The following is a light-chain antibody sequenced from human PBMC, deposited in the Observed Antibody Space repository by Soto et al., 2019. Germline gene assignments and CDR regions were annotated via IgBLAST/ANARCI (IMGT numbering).Light chain of an antibody. J-gene: IGKJ1*01. CDR1: QSVSSNF. CDR2: GAS. CDR3: QQYGSSPRT. Sequence: IVLTQSPCTLSLSPGXXXXXXXXXXQSVSSNFLAWYQQKPGQAPRLLIYGASRXXAGIPDRFSGSGSGTDFTLTISRLEPEDFAVYYCQQYGSSPRTFGQGTKVDIK. V-gene: IGKV3-20*01.